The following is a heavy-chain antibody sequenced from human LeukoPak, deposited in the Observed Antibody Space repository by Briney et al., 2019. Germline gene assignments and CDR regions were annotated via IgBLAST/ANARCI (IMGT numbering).Heavy chain of an antibody. CDR2: ISSSSSYI. J-gene: IGHJ4*02. CDR3: ARDSISGYDYVMEPFDY. D-gene: IGHD5-12*01. V-gene: IGHV3-21*01. Sequence: GGSLRLSCAASGFTFSSYSMNWVRQAPGKGLEWVSSISSSSSYIYYADLVKGRFTISRDNAKNSLYLQMNSLRAEDTAVYYCARDSISGYDYVMEPFDYWGQGTLVTVSS. CDR1: GFTFSSYS.